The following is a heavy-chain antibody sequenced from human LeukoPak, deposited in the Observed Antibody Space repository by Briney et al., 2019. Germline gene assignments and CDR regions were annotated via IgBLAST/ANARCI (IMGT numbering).Heavy chain of an antibody. CDR1: GGTFGSYA. CDR2: IIPIFGTA. D-gene: IGHD2-21*01. CDR3: ARAGRYCGGDCYSNDY. V-gene: IGHV1-69*01. J-gene: IGHJ4*02. Sequence: SVKVSCKASGGTFGSYAISWVRQAPGQGLEWMGGIIPIFGTANYAQKFQGRVTITADESTSTAYMELSSLRSEDTAVYYCARAGRYCGGDCYSNDYWGQGTLVTVSS.